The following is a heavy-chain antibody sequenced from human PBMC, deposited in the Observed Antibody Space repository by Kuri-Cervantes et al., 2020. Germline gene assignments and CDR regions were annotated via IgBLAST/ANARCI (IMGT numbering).Heavy chain of an antibody. D-gene: IGHD3-22*01. CDR2: TSYDGSNK. CDR1: GFTFSSYA. CDR3: AKDRVYYYDSSDLYGMDV. V-gene: IGHV3-30-3*01. Sequence: GESLKISCAASGFTFSSYAMHWVRQAPGKGLEWVAVTSYDGSNKYYADSVKGRFTISRDNSKNTLYLQMNSLRAEDTAVYYCAKDRVYYYDSSDLYGMDVWGQGTTVTVSS. J-gene: IGHJ6*02.